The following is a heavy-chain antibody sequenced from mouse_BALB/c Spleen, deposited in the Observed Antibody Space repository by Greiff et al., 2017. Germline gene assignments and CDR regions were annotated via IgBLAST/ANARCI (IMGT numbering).Heavy chain of an antibody. J-gene: IGHJ3*01. CDR3: ARDTGPAWFAY. D-gene: IGHD4-1*01. CDR1: GFTFTDYY. V-gene: IGHV7-3*02. Sequence: EVQLVESGGGLVQPGGSLRLSCATSGFTFTDYYMSWVRQPPGKALEWLGFIRNKANGYTTEYSASVKGRFTISRDNSQSILYLQMNTLRAEDSATYYCARDTGPAWFAYWGQGTLVTVSA. CDR2: IRNKANGYTT.